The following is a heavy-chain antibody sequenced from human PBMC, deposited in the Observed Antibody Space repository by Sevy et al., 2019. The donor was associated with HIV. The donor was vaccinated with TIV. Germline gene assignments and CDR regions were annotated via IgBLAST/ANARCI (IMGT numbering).Heavy chain of an antibody. Sequence: GGSLRLSCAASGFTFSNYGMHWVRQAPGKGLEGGGAIFSDANIKYYVDSVKGRFAISRDNSKNTVYLQMNSLRAEDTAVYSCARESGSNWYFDLWGRGTPVTVSS. D-gene: IGHD1-26*01. CDR3: ARESGSNWYFDL. CDR2: IFSDANIK. V-gene: IGHV3-33*01. CDR1: GFTFSNYG. J-gene: IGHJ2*01.